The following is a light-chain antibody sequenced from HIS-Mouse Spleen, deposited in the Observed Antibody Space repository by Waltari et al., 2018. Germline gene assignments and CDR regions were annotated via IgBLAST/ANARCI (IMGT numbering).Light chain of an antibody. CDR1: TSDLGGYHY. V-gene: IGLV2-8*01. CDR2: EVS. CDR3: SSYAGSNNYV. Sequence: QSALTQPPSASGSPGQSVTISCTGTTSDLGGYHYVSRYQQHPGKAPKLMIYEVSKRPSGVPDRFSGSKSGNTASLTVSGLQAEDEADYYCSSYAGSNNYVFGTGTKVTVL. J-gene: IGLJ1*01.